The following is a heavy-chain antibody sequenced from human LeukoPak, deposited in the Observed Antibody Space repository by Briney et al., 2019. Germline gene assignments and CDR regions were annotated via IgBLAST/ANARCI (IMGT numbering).Heavy chain of an antibody. CDR2: INPNSGGT. Sequence: ASVKVSCKASGYTFTGYYMHWVRQAPGQGLEWMGWINPNSGGTNYAQKFQGRVTMTRHTSISTAYMELSRLRSDDTAVYYCARDQPFGVFWSGYYMGNDYWAQGTLVTVSS. CDR3: ARDQPFGVFWSGYYMGNDY. D-gene: IGHD3-3*01. J-gene: IGHJ4*02. V-gene: IGHV1-2*02. CDR1: GYTFTGYY.